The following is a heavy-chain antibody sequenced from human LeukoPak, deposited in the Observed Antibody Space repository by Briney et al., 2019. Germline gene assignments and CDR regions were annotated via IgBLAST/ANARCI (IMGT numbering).Heavy chain of an antibody. CDR1: GFTFSSYG. Sequence: GGSLRLSCAASGFTFSSYGMHWVRQAPGKGLGWVAFIRNDGSNKYYADSVKGRFTISRDNTKNTLYLQMNSLRGEDTAVYYCAKDQGSGAFDYWGQGTLVTVSS. V-gene: IGHV3-30*02. J-gene: IGHJ4*02. CDR2: IRNDGSNK. D-gene: IGHD6-19*01. CDR3: AKDQGSGAFDY.